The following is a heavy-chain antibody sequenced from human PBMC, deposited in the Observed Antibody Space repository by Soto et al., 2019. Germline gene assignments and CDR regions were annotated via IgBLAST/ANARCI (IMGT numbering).Heavy chain of an antibody. Sequence: PGGSLRLSCAASGFTFSSYAMRWVRQAPGKGLEWVSAVSGSGGSTYYADSVKGRFTISRDNSKNTLYLQMNSLRAEDTAVYYCAKDHYGKPNSPFDYWGQGTLVTVSS. V-gene: IGHV3-23*01. CDR3: AKDHYGKPNSPFDY. J-gene: IGHJ4*02. CDR2: VSGSGGST. CDR1: GFTFSSYA. D-gene: IGHD4-17*01.